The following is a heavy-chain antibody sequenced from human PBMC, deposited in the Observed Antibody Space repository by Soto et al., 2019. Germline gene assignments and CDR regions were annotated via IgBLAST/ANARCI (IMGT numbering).Heavy chain of an antibody. J-gene: IGHJ4*02. V-gene: IGHV3-7*03. CDR1: GFTFSSYW. CDR3: ARCIAARLSDY. Sequence: PGGSLRLSCAASGFTFSSYWMSWVRQAPGKGLEWVANIKQDGSEKHYVDSVKGRFTISRDNAKNSLYLQMNSLRAEDTAVYYCARCIAARLSDYWGQGTLVTVSA. CDR2: IKQDGSEK. D-gene: IGHD6-6*01.